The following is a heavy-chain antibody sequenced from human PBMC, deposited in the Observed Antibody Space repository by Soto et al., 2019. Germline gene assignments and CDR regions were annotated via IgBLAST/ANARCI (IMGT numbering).Heavy chain of an antibody. CDR1: GGSISSYY. CDR3: ARHVIGDNPPYFDY. Sequence: SETLSLTCTVSGGSISSYYWSWIRQPPGKGLEWIGYIYYSGSTNYNPSLKSRVTISVDTSKNQFSLKLSSVTAADTAVYYGARHVIGDNPPYFDYWGQGTLVTVSS. V-gene: IGHV4-59*08. J-gene: IGHJ4*02. D-gene: IGHD3-10*01. CDR2: IYYSGST.